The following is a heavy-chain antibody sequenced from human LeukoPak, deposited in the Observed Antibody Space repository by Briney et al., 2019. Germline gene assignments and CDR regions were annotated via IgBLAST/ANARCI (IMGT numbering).Heavy chain of an antibody. V-gene: IGHV4-59*01. J-gene: IGHJ3*02. Sequence: PSETLSLTCTVSGGSISSYYWSWIRQPPGKGLEWIGYIYYSGSTNYNPSLKSRVTISVDTSKNQFSLKLSSVTAADTAVYYCARAMSRGWAFDIWGQGTMVTVSS. CDR3: ARAMSRGWAFDI. CDR2: IYYSGST. D-gene: IGHD2-15*01. CDR1: GGSISSYY.